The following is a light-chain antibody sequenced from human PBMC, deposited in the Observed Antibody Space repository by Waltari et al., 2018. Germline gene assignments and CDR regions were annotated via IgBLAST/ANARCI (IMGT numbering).Light chain of an antibody. J-gene: IGKJ3*01. Sequence: DIVMTQSPDSLAVSLGERATINCKSSPSVLYSSNNKNSLSWYQQKPGQPPKLLSYGASTLESGVPDRFSGSGSGTDFTLTISSLQAEDVAVYYCHQYYNTPFTFGPGTKVDIK. V-gene: IGKV4-1*01. CDR2: GAS. CDR1: PSVLYSSNNKNS. CDR3: HQYYNTPFT.